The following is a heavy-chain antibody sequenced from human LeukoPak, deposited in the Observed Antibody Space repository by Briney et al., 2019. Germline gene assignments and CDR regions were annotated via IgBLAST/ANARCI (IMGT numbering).Heavy chain of an antibody. Sequence: TGGSLRLSCAASGFTFSNAWMSWVRPAPGKGLEWDGRIKSKTDGGTTDYAAPVKGRFTISRDDSKNTLYLQMNSLKTEDTAVYYCTTGVYTEFDYWGQGTLVTVSS. D-gene: IGHD3-16*01. V-gene: IGHV3-15*01. CDR1: GFTFSNAW. CDR3: TTGVYTEFDY. CDR2: IKSKTDGGTT. J-gene: IGHJ4*02.